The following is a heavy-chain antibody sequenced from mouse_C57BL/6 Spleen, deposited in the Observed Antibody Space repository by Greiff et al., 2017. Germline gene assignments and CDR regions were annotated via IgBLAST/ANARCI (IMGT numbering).Heavy chain of an antibody. J-gene: IGHJ4*01. CDR1: GYSFTGYY. Sequence: VQLQQSGPELVKPGASVKISCKASGYSFTGYYMNWVKQSPEKSLEWIGEINPSTGGTTYNQKFKAKATLTVDKSSSTAYMQLKSLTSEDSAVYYCITTVVATRDLYAMDYWGQGTSVTVSS. CDR3: ITTVVATRDLYAMDY. CDR2: INPSTGGT. D-gene: IGHD1-1*01. V-gene: IGHV1-42*01.